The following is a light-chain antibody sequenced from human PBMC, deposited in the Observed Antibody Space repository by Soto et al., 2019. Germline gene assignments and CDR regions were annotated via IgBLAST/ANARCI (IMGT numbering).Light chain of an antibody. CDR1: QGMSGH. CDR3: QQFHNYPMSS. CDR2: AAD. V-gene: IGKV1-9*01. J-gene: IGKJ3*01. Sequence: DIQLTQSPSFLSASIGDRVTITCRASQGMSGHLAWYQQKPGKAPELLIYAADTLQSGVPSRFSGSRSGTEFTLAISSLQPEDGATYYCQQFHNYPMSSFGPGTTVDIK.